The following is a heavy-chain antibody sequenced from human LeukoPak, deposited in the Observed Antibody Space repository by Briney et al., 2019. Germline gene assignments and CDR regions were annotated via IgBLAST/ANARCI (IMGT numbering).Heavy chain of an antibody. CDR3: ARHRDYGTGWYGFDY. V-gene: IGHV4-59*08. CDR1: GGSLTSYY. J-gene: IGHJ4*02. Sequence: PSETLSLTCTVSGGSLTSYYSSWIRPPPAAGLGWIGYSYYSGSSNYLPARKIRVTISVVTSKNQFALRLSSVTAADSAVYYCARHRDYGTGWYGFDYWGQGSLVTVSS. D-gene: IGHD6-19*01. CDR2: SYYSGSS.